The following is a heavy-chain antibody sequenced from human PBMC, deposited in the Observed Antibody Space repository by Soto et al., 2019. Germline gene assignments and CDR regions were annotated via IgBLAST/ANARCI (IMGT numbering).Heavy chain of an antibody. V-gene: IGHV3-74*01. J-gene: IGHJ4*02. CDR3: PRDRIAGSGSCDN. CDR1: GFTFNNYW. D-gene: IGHD3-10*01. Sequence: EVLLVESGGGLVHPGGSLRLSCVASGFTFNNYWMHWVRQVPGKGLVWVSRIKTDGSSPNYADSVEGRFTISSDNAKNTLYLQMNSLRAEDTAVYYCPRDRIAGSGSCDNWGQGTLVTVSS. CDR2: IKTDGSSP.